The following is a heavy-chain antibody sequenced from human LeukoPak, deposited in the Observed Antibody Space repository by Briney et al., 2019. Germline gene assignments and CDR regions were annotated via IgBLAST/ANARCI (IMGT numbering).Heavy chain of an antibody. CDR3: TREGDYRIR. CDR2: VNPNGGGT. D-gene: IGHD4-17*01. V-gene: IGHV1-2*02. Sequence: SVKVSCKASGYTSTDYYIHWFRQAPGQGLEWMGWVNPNGGGTLYAQNFQGRVAMTRDTSTTTAYMELRWLTSDDTAVYYCTREGDYRIRWGQGTLVTVSS. J-gene: IGHJ4*02. CDR1: GYTSTDYY.